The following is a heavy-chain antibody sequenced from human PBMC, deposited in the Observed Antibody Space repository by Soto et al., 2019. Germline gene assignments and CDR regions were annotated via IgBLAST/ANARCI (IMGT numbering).Heavy chain of an antibody. CDR1: RYTFTGYG. CDR3: ASLGEYFQH. CDR2: ISAYNGNT. D-gene: IGHD3-16*01. Sequence: ASVKVSCKAPRYTFTGYGSSWVRQAPGQGLEWMGWISAYNGNTNYAQKLQGRVTMTTDTSTSTVYMELSSLRSEDAAVYYCASLGEYFQHWGQGTLVTVSS. V-gene: IGHV1-18*01. J-gene: IGHJ1*01.